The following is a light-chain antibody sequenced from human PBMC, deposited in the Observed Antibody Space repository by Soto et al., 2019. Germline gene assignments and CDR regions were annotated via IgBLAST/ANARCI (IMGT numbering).Light chain of an antibody. V-gene: IGKV1-5*03. CDR2: KAS. J-gene: IGKJ5*01. CDR1: QSISSW. CDR3: QQSYSGIT. Sequence: DIQMTQSPSTLSASVVDRVTITCRASQSISSWLAWYQQKPGKAPKLLIYKASSLESGVPSRFSGSGSGTDFTLTISSLQPEDFATYYCQQSYSGITFGQGTRLEIK.